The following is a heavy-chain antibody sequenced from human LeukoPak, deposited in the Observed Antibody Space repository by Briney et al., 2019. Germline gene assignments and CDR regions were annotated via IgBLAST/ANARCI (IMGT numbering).Heavy chain of an antibody. CDR2: IIPIFGTA. J-gene: IGHJ6*04. CDR1: GGTFSSYA. CDR3: AENYYYGSGSYYKGNYYYYGMDV. D-gene: IGHD3-10*01. V-gene: IGHV1-69*13. Sequence: ASVKVSCKASGGTFSSYAISWVRQAPGQGLEWMGGIIPIFGTANYAQKFQGRVTITADESTSTAYMELSSLRSEDTAVCYCAENYYYGSGSYYKGNYYYYGMDVWGKGTTVTVFS.